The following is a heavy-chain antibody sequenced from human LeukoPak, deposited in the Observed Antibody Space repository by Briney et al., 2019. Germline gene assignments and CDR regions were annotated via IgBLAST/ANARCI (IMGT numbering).Heavy chain of an antibody. CDR2: IDNGGTTT. Sequence: GGSLRLSCVASGFSFSTYWMHWVRQAPGKGLVWVSRIDNGGTTTLYADSVRGRFTISRDTSKNTLYLQMNSLRAEDTAVYYCAKDGRSWNFDYWGQGTLVTVSS. CDR3: AKDGRSWNFDY. D-gene: IGHD6-6*01. J-gene: IGHJ4*02. V-gene: IGHV3-74*01. CDR1: GFSFSTYW.